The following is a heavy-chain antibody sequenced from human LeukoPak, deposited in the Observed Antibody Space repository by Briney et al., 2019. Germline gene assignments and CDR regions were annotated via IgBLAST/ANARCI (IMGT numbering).Heavy chain of an antibody. CDR2: ISSSSSYI. CDR3: ARDPGGDWFDP. V-gene: IGHV3-21*01. J-gene: IGHJ5*02. CDR1: GFTFSSYS. D-gene: IGHD3-16*01. Sequence: GGSLRLSCAASGFTFSSYSMNWVRQAPGKGLEWVSSISSSSSYIYYADSVKGRFTISRDNAKNSLYLQMNSLRAEDTAVYYCARDPGGDWFDPWGQGTLVTVSS.